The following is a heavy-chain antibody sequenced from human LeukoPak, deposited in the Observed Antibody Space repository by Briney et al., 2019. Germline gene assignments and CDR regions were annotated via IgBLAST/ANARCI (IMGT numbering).Heavy chain of an antibody. CDR1: GGSISSDY. CDR3: ARQVGWYGPFDY. J-gene: IGHJ4*02. Sequence: SETLSLTCTVSGGSISSDYWSWIRQPPGKGLEWIGYIYYSGSTNYNPSLKSRVTISVDTSKNQFSLKLSSVTAADTAVYYCARQVGWYGPFDYWGQGTLVTVSS. V-gene: IGHV4-59*01. D-gene: IGHD6-19*01. CDR2: IYYSGST.